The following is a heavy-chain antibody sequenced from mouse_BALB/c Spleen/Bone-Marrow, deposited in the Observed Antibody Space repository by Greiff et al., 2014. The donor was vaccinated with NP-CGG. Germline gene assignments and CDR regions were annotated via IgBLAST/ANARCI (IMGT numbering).Heavy chain of an antibody. V-gene: IGHV14-3*02. D-gene: IGHD1-1*01. J-gene: IGHJ3*01. CDR3: ASYYYGSSWGFAY. CDR1: GFNIKDTY. CDR2: IDPANGNT. Sequence: EVQLQQSGAELVKPGASVKLSCTASGFNIKDTYMHWVKQRPEQGLEWIGRIDPANGNTKYDPKFQGKATITADTSSNTAYLQLSSLTSKDTAVYYCASYYYGSSWGFAYWGQGTLVTVSA.